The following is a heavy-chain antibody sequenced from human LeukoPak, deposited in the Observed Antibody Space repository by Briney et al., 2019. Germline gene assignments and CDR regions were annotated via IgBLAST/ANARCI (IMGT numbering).Heavy chain of an antibody. CDR1: GGSISSGGYY. D-gene: IGHD2-2*01. J-gene: IGHJ6*02. CDR3: ARYCSSTSCYLYYGMDV. CDR2: IYYSGST. V-gene: IGHV4-31*03. Sequence: SETLSLTCTVSGGSISSGGYYWSWIRQHPGKGLEWIGYIYYSGSTYYNPPLKSRVTISVDTSKNQFSLKLSSVTAADTAVYYCARYCSSTSCYLYYGMDVWGQGTTVTVSS.